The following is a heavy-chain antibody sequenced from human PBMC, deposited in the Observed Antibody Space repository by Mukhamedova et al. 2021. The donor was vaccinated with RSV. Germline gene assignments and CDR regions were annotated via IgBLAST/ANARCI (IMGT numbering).Heavy chain of an antibody. V-gene: IGHV3-23*01. CDR3: AKDKVLGLLWFGENEDWFDP. Sequence: AMSWVRQAPGKGLEWVSAISGSGGSTYYADSVKGRFTISRDNTKNTLYLQMNSLRAEDTAVYYCAKDKVLGLLWFGENEDWFDPW. CDR1: A. J-gene: IGHJ5*02. D-gene: IGHD3-10*01. CDR2: ISGSGGST.